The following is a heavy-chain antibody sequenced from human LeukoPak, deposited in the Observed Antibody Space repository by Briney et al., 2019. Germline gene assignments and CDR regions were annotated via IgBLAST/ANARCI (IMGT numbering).Heavy chain of an antibody. CDR1: GGSISSYY. Sequence: PSETLSLTCTVSGGSISSYYWSWTRQPPGKGLEWIGYIYYSGSTNYNPSLKSRVTISVDTSKSQFSLKLSSVTAADTAVYYCARGVRSSWYVYYMDVWGKGTTVTVSS. V-gene: IGHV4-59*01. CDR3: ARGVRSSWYVYYMDV. J-gene: IGHJ6*03. CDR2: IYYSGST. D-gene: IGHD6-13*01.